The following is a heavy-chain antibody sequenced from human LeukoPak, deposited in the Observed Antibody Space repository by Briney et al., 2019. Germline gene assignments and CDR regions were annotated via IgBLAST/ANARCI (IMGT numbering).Heavy chain of an antibody. J-gene: IGHJ4*02. D-gene: IGHD4-17*01. V-gene: IGHV1-2*02. CDR1: GYTFTGYY. Sequence: ASVKVSCKASGYTFTGYYMHWVRQAPGQGLEWMGWINPNSGGTNYAQKFQGRVTMTRDTSISTAYMELSRLRSDDTAVYYCARDYGDPSGYFDYWGQGTLVTVSS. CDR2: INPNSGGT. CDR3: ARDYGDPSGYFDY.